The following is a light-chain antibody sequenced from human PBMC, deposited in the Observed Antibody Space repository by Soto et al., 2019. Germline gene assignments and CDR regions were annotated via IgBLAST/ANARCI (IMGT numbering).Light chain of an antibody. CDR1: SSDIGDHNS. CDR3: SSYTPSTTVI. CDR2: AVS. J-gene: IGLJ2*01. Sequence: QSALTQPASVSGSPGQSITISCTGTSSDIGDHNSVSWYLQQPGKAPKLMIYAVSNRPSGVSNRFSGSKSGNTASLTISGRQAEDEADYYCSSYTPSTTVIFGGGTKLTVL. V-gene: IGLV2-14*03.